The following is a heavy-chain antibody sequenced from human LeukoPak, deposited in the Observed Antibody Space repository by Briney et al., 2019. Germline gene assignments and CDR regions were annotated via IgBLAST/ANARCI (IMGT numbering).Heavy chain of an antibody. CDR1: EGTFSTYD. Sequence: SVKVSRKASEGTFSTYDINWVRLAPGQGLEWMGRIIPILTEIKYAQKFQGRVTISADKYTGTAYMELRRLRSEDTAVYYCARSGAKYYDYVWGNYRPNDAFDVWGQGTVVTVSS. J-gene: IGHJ3*01. D-gene: IGHD3-16*02. CDR3: ARSGAKYYDYVWGNYRPNDAFDV. CDR2: IIPILTEI. V-gene: IGHV1-69*04.